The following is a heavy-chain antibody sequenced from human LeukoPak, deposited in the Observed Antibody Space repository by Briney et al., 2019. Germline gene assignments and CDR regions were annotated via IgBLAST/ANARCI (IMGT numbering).Heavy chain of an antibody. CDR1: GFTFSSYS. D-gene: IGHD3/OR15-3a*01. CDR2: ISNSSSYI. J-gene: IGHJ4*02. V-gene: IGHV3-21*04. Sequence: GGSLRLSCAASGFTFSSYSMNWVRQAPGKGLEWVSSISNSSSYIYYADSVKGRFTISRDNAKNSLYLQMNSLRAEDTAVYYCARDHNFWDLWYWGQGTLVTVSS. CDR3: ARDHNFWDLWY.